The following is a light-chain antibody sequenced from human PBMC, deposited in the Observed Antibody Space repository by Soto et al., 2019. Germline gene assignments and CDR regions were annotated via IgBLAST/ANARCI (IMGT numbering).Light chain of an antibody. CDR1: RSLVFSDGNTY. CDR3: MQGTHWPVT. CDR2: QSS. Sequence: DVVMTQSPLSLPVTLGQPATISCKSSRSLVFSDGNTYLNWFQHRPGQSPRRLIYQSSNRDSGVPARCSGSGSGTDFTLKISRVESEDVAVYCCMQGTHWPVTFGQGTRLEIK. V-gene: IGKV2-30*01. J-gene: IGKJ5*01.